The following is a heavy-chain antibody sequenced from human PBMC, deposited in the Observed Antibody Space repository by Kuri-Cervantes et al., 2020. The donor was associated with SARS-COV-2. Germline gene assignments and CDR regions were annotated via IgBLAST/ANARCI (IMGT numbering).Heavy chain of an antibody. J-gene: IGHJ6*02. D-gene: IGHD2-2*02. Sequence: GESLKTSCAASGFPFSSYAMHWVRQAPGKGLEWVAVISYDGSHKYYADSVKGRFTISRDNSKNTLYLQMNSLRAEDTAVYYCARGYCSSTSCYTDYYYGMDVWGQGTTVTVSS. CDR2: ISYDGSHK. CDR1: GFPFSSYA. CDR3: ARGYCSSTSCYTDYYYGMDV. V-gene: IGHV3-30-3*01.